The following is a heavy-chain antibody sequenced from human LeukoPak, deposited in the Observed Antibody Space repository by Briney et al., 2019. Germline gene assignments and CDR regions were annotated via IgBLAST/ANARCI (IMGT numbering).Heavy chain of an antibody. D-gene: IGHD4-17*01. V-gene: IGHV4-34*01. Sequence: SETLSLTCAVYGGSFSGYYWSWIRQPPGKGLEWIGEINHSGSTNYNPSLKSRVTISVDTSKNQFSLKLSSVTAADTAVYYCARAPRPANDYGDYYYYYGMDVWGQGTTVTVSS. CDR1: GGSFSGYY. CDR3: ARAPRPANDYGDYYYYYGMDV. J-gene: IGHJ6*02. CDR2: INHSGST.